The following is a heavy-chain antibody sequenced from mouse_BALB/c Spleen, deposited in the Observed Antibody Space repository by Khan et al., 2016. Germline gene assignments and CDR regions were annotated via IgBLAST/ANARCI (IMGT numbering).Heavy chain of an antibody. Sequence: QVQLKQSGAELVRPGSSVKISCKASGYAFSIYWMNWVKQRPGQGLEWIGQIYPGDGDTAYTGKFKDKATLTADKSSSTAYMQLSSLTSEDSAVYCWARAGYCYDYWGQGTTLTVSS. D-gene: IGHD2-12*01. J-gene: IGHJ2*01. CDR2: IYPGDGDT. CDR1: GYAFSIYW. CDR3: ARAGYCYDY. V-gene: IGHV1-80*01.